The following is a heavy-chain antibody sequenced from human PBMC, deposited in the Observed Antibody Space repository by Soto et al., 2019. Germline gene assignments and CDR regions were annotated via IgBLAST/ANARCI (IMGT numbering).Heavy chain of an antibody. D-gene: IGHD6-19*01. CDR2: IYYSGST. V-gene: IGHV4-39*01. CDR1: GGSISSSSYY. J-gene: IGHJ5*02. Sequence: QLLESGPGLVKPSETLSLTCTVSGGSISSSSYYWGWIRQPPGKGLEWIGSIYYSGSTYYNPSLKSRVTISVDTSKNQFSLKLSSVTAADTAVYYCARGIAVAGNWFDPWGQGTLVTVSS. CDR3: ARGIAVAGNWFDP.